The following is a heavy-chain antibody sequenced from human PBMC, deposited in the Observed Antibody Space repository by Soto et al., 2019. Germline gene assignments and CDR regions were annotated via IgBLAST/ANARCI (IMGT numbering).Heavy chain of an antibody. V-gene: IGHV3-48*01. J-gene: IGHJ3*02. D-gene: IGHD2-2*02. CDR2: ISSDGGTI. CDR3: ARELGYCSSISCYRVNI. CDR1: GFTFSSYS. Sequence: GGSLRLSCAASGFTFSSYSMNWVRQAPGKGLECVSYISSDGGTIYYADSVKGRFTISGDNAKNSLYLQMNGLRAEDTAVYHCARELGYCSSISCYRVNIWGQGTMVTVSS.